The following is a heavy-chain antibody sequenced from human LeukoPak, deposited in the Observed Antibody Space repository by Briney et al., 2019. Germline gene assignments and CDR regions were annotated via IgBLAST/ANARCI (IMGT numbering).Heavy chain of an antibody. CDR3: ARTYYDFSSGFNTGRGPYYYYYMDV. D-gene: IGHD3-3*01. CDR1: GGSISSGGYY. J-gene: IGHJ6*03. CDR2: IYYSGST. V-gene: IGHV4-31*03. Sequence: SQTLSLTCTVSGGSISSGGYYWSWIRQHPGKGLEWIGYIYYSGSTYYNPSLKSRVTISVDTSKNQFSLKLSSVTAADTAVYYCARTYYDFSSGFNTGRGPYYYYYMDVWGKGTTVTVSS.